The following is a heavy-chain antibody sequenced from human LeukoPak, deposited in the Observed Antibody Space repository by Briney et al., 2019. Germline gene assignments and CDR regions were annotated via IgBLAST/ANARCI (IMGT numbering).Heavy chain of an antibody. CDR3: ASLRLLGPAY. D-gene: IGHD2-2*01. J-gene: IGHJ4*02. CDR2: ICHSGST. Sequence: NPSETLSLTCAVSGYSISSGYYWGWIRQPPGKGLEWIGSICHSGSTYYNPSLKSRVTISVDTSKNQFSLKPSSVTAADTAVYYCASLRLLGPAYWGQGTLVTVSS. V-gene: IGHV4-38-2*01. CDR1: GYSISSGYY.